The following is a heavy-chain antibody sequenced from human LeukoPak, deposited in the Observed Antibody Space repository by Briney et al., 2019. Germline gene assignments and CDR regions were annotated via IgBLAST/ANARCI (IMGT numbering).Heavy chain of an antibody. J-gene: IGHJ4*02. CDR2: ISGSGGST. CDR3: AKDLGGPIDY. V-gene: IGHV3-23*01. D-gene: IGHD4-23*01. Sequence: GGSLKLSCAAPGYTFSSYAMSWVRQAPGQGLEWVSAISGSGGSTYYADSVKGRFTISRDNSKNTLYLQMNSLRAEDTAVYYCAKDLGGPIDYWGQGTLVTVSS. CDR1: GYTFSSYA.